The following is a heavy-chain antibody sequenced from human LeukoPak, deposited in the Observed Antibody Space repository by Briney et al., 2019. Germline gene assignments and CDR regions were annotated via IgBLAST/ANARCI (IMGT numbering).Heavy chain of an antibody. CDR2: VSYDGDRK. D-gene: IGHD3-10*01. CDR3: SKYQGEDATVVRGPFYYYAVDV. Sequence: PAQTLTLSCAASGFTFSTYGMHWVCHAPGTGLDLVALVSYDGDRKYYTDYAKGLFTISRDNSNTTMYLQTNSLRSEAPDESSFSKYQGEDATVVRGPFYYYAVDVWGQGTTVTVS. J-gene: IGHJ6*02. CDR1: GFTFSTYG. V-gene: IGHV3-30*18.